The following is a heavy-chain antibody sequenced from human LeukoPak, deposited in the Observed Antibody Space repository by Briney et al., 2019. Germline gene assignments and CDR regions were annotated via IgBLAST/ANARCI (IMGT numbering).Heavy chain of an antibody. CDR1: GFTFSDYY. J-gene: IGHJ5*02. Sequence: GGYLRLSCATSGFTFSDYYLSWVRQAPGKGLEWVSFLSGSGEIIYYADSVKGRFTISRDNAKNSLYLQMNSLRAEDTAMYHCASAGQNNWFDPWGQGTLVTVSS. CDR3: ASAGQNNWFDP. CDR2: LSGSGEII. V-gene: IGHV3-11*01.